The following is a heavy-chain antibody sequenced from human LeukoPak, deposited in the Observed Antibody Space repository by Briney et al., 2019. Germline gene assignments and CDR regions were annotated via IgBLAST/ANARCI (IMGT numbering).Heavy chain of an antibody. CDR1: GDSISTSKSY. CDR2: IYYTGNT. V-gene: IGHV4-39*07. CDR3: ARARGMATKSGRVIAFDI. J-gene: IGHJ3*02. D-gene: IGHD5-12*01. Sequence: PSDTLSLTCTVSGDSISTSKSYWGWIRQPPLTGLEWIGSIYYTGNTYYNASLKSRATISVDTSKNQFSLKLSSVTAADTAVYYCARARGMATKSGRVIAFDIWGQGTMVTVSS.